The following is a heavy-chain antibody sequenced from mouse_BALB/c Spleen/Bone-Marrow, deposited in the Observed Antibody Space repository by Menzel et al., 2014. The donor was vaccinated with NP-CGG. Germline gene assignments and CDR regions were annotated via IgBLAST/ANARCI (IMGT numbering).Heavy chain of an antibody. D-gene: IGHD2-4*01. CDR3: VRQNYDYAWFAY. CDR2: IRSKSNNYAT. V-gene: IGHV10-1*02. CDR1: GFTFNTYA. J-gene: IGHJ3*01. Sequence: EVQLMESGGGLVQPKGSLKLSCAASGFTFNTYAMNWVRQAPGKGLEWVARIRSKSNNYATYYADSVKDRFTISRDDSQSMLYLQMNNLKTEDTAMYYCVRQNYDYAWFAYWGQGTLVTVSA.